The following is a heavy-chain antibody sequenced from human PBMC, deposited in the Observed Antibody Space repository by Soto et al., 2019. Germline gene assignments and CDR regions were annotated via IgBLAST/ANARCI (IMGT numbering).Heavy chain of an antibody. CDR3: ARGRSLVTTVNPTDY. J-gene: IGHJ4*02. D-gene: IGHD4-17*01. Sequence: ASVKVSCKASGYTFTSYAMHWVRQAPGQRLEWMGWINAGNGNTKYSQKFQGRVTITRDTSASTAYMELSSLRSEDTAVYYCARGRSLVTTVNPTDYWGQGTLVTVSS. CDR2: INAGNGNT. CDR1: GYTFTSYA. V-gene: IGHV1-3*01.